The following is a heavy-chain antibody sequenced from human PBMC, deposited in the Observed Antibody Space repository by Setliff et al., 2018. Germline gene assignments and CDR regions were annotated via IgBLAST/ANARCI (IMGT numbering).Heavy chain of an antibody. CDR1: GGSISSGGYY. CDR2: INHSGST. Sequence: PSETLSLTCAVSGGSISSGGYYWSWIRQPPGKGLEWIGEINHSGSTNYNPSLKSRVTISVDTSKNQFSLKLNSVTAADTAVYYCAREASGTVVTYYFDYWGQGTLVTVSS. D-gene: IGHD2-21*02. V-gene: IGHV4-61*08. CDR3: AREASGTVVTYYFDY. J-gene: IGHJ4*02.